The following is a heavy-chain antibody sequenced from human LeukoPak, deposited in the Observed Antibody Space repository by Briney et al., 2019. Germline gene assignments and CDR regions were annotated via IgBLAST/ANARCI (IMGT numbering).Heavy chain of an antibody. Sequence: ASVKVSCKASGYTFTSYGISWVRQAPGQGLEWMGWISAYNGSTNYAQKLQGRVTMTTDTSTSTAYMELRSLRSDDTAVYYCARDNPLPLSMIVVGHVSFDYWGQGTLVTVSS. CDR1: GYTFTSYG. CDR2: ISAYNGST. CDR3: ARDNPLPLSMIVVGHVSFDY. D-gene: IGHD3-22*01. V-gene: IGHV1-18*04. J-gene: IGHJ4*02.